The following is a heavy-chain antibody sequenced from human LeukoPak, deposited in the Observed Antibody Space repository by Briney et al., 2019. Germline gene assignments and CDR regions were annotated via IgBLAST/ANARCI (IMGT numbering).Heavy chain of an antibody. CDR3: ARVVVVAATMIHP. D-gene: IGHD2-15*01. CDR1: GGSINSGDYY. CDR2: IYYSGST. V-gene: IGHV4-30-4*08. Sequence: SETLSLTCTVSGGSINSGDYYWSWIRQPPGKGLEWIGYIYYSGSTYYNPSLKSRVTISVDTSKNQFSLKLSSVTAADTAVYYCARVVVVAATMIHPWGQGTLVTVSS. J-gene: IGHJ5*02.